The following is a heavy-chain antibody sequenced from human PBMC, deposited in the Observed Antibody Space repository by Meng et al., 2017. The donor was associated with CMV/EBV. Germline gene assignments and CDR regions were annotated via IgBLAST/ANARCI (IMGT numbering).Heavy chain of an antibody. D-gene: IGHD1-26*01. Sequence: QLLVLQSALALKWPGSAVKVSCETSEGTFSTFAIGRGRQAIGESLEWRGGIIPVFETANDAGWFQDRVTITAVDSTSTAYMELSSLRADDTDLYFCARGCDSWYSDYWGQGTLVTVSS. CDR1: EGTFSTFA. J-gene: IGHJ4*02. CDR3: ARGCDSWYSDY. V-gene: IGHV1-69*01. CDR2: IIPVFETA.